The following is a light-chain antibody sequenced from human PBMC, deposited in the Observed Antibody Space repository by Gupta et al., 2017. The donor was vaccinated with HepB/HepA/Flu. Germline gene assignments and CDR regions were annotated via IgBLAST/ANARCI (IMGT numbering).Light chain of an antibody. CDR2: DVN. CDR1: SSDIGGYNY. CDR3: CSYAGSYKV. J-gene: IGLJ1*01. V-gene: IGLV2-11*01. Sequence: QSALPKPRSVSGSPGQSVTISCTGTSSDIGGYNYVSWYQQHPGKAPNLMIYDVNKRPSGVPDRFSGSKSGNTASLTISGLQADDEADYYCCSYAGSYKVFGTGTIVTVL.